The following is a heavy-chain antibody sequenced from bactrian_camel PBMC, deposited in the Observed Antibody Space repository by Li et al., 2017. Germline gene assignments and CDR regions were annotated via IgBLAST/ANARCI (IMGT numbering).Heavy chain of an antibody. V-gene: IGHV3S55*01. J-gene: IGHJ4*01. CDR2: FVGFGTA. D-gene: IGHD2*01. Sequence: HVQLVESGGGSVQAGGSLRLSCAASGYSVSTGCMAWFRQKSGKEREGVATFVGFGTAFSADSVKGRFTISKDNTKNTLYLQMNSLKPEDTAMYYCAADRFCTGGYNYWGQGTQVTVS. CDR1: GYSVSTGC. CDR3: AADRFCTGGYNY.